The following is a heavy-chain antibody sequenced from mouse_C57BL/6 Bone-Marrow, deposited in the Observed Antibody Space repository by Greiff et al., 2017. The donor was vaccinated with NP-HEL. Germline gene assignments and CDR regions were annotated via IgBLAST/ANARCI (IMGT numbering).Heavy chain of an antibody. CDR3: ARLGGPADY. CDR2: ISSGGSYT. Sequence: EVKLVESGGDLVKPGGSLKLSCAASGFTFSSYGMSWVRQTPDTRLEWVATISSGGSYTYYPDSVKGRFTISRDNAKNTLYLQMSSLKSEDTAMYYGARLGGPADYWGQGTTLTVSS. CDR1: GFTFSSYG. J-gene: IGHJ2*01. V-gene: IGHV5-6*01.